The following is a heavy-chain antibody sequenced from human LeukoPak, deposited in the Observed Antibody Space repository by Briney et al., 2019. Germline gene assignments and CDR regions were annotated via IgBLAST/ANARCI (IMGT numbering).Heavy chain of an antibody. CDR1: GGSIRSYY. V-gene: IGHV4-59*01. Sequence: SETLSLTCTVSGGSIRSYYWSWLRQPPGKGLEWIGYIYYSGSTNYNPSLKSRVTISVDTSKNQFSLKMSSVTAADTAVYYCARGYMIDYWGQGTLVTVSS. J-gene: IGHJ4*02. CDR3: ARGYMIDY. CDR2: IYYSGST. D-gene: IGHD5-12*01.